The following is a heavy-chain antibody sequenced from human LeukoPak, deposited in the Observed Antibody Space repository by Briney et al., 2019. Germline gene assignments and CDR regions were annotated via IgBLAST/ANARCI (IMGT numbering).Heavy chain of an antibody. V-gene: IGHV3-48*01. Sequence: GGSLRLSCAASGFTFSNYSINWVRRAPGKGLEWVSYISSSSRTIYYADSVKGRFTISRDNAKNSLFLQMNSLRAEDTAVYYCARAYCSSTSCYSGADYWGQGTLVTVSS. J-gene: IGHJ4*02. CDR3: ARAYCSSTSCYSGADY. CDR1: GFTFSNYS. CDR2: ISSSSRTI. D-gene: IGHD2-2*02.